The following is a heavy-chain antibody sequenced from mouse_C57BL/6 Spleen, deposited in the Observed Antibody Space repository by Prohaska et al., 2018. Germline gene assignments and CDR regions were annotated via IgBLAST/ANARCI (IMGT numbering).Heavy chain of an antibody. CDR3: MRYGNYWYFDV. V-gene: IGHV11-2*01. D-gene: IGHD2-1*01. CDR2: INSDGSAI. J-gene: IGHJ1*03. CDR1: GFTFIGFW. Sequence: EVQLLETGGGLVQPGGSRGLSCYGPGFTFIGFWLSCVRQTPVKTLEWIGDINSDGSAINYAPAIKDRFTSVRDNDKSTLYLQMGNVRSEDTATYFCMRYGNYWYFDVWGTGTTVTVSS.